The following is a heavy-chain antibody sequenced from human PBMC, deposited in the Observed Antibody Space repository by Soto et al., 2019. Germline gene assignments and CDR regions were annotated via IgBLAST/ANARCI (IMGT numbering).Heavy chain of an antibody. D-gene: IGHD3-10*01. CDR1: GFSLSTRGVG. J-gene: IGHJ3*02. CDR2: IYWDADT. Sequence: QITLKESGPTLLKPPQTLPLTCTFSGFSLSTRGVGVGWIRQPPGKALEWLAHIYWDADTSYSPSLANRLTITKDTSTTQVVITLNNMDPVDTATYYCAHGIHDSASESAFDIWGQGTMGTVSS. V-gene: IGHV2-5*02. CDR3: AHGIHDSASESAFDI.